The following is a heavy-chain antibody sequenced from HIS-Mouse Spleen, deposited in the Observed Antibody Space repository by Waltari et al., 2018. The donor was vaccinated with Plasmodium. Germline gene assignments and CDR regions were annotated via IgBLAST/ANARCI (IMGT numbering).Heavy chain of an antibody. J-gene: IGHJ6*02. V-gene: IGHV2-70*15. CDR3: ARTTYSSSSAKYYYYGMDV. CDR1: RFPLSTSGMC. D-gene: IGHD6-6*01. CDR2: IEWDDEK. Sequence: QVTLRESGPALVKPTQTLTLTCTFSRFPLSTSGMCVTWIRQPPRKALEWLARIEWDDEKYYSTSLKTRLTISKDTSKNQVVLTMTNMDPVDTATYYCARTTYSSSSAKYYYYGMDVWGQGTTVTVSS.